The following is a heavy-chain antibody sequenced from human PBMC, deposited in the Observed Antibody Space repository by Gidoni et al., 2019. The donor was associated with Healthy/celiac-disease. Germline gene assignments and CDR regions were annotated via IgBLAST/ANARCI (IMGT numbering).Heavy chain of an antibody. CDR2: IWYDGSNK. Sequence: QVQLVESGGGVVQPGRSLRLSCAAAGFPFSSYGMHWVRQAPGKGLEWVAVIWYDGSNKYYADSVKGRFTISRDNSKNTLYLQMNSLRAEDTAVYYCATQYSSSWPLDYWGQGTLVTVSS. J-gene: IGHJ4*02. V-gene: IGHV3-33*01. D-gene: IGHD6-6*01. CDR1: GFPFSSYG. CDR3: ATQYSSSWPLDY.